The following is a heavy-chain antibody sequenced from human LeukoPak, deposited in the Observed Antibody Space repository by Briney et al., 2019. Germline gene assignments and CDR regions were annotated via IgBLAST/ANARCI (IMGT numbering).Heavy chain of an antibody. CDR1: GGSISSYY. CDR3: ARGYCSSTSCLRAGYYYYYYYMDV. D-gene: IGHD2-2*01. Sequence: SETLSLTCTVSGGSISSYYWSWIRQPAGKGLEWIGRIYTSGSTNYNPSLKSRVTISVDKSKNQFSLKLSSVTAADTAVYYCARGYCSSTSCLRAGYYYYYYYMDVWGKGPTVTVSS. V-gene: IGHV4-4*07. J-gene: IGHJ6*03. CDR2: IYTSGST.